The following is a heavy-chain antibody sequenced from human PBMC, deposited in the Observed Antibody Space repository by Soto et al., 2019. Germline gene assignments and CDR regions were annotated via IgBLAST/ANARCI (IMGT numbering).Heavy chain of an antibody. CDR3: ARDKGDG. CDR1: GFTFSNYG. D-gene: IGHD2-21*02. Sequence: GGSLRLSCAASGFTFSNYGMHWVRQAPGKGLEWVAVIWYDGSDEYYADSVKGRFTIFRDNSKSTLYLQMNSLRAEDTAVYYCARDKGDGWGQGNLVTVSS. V-gene: IGHV3-33*01. CDR2: IWYDGSDE. J-gene: IGHJ4*02.